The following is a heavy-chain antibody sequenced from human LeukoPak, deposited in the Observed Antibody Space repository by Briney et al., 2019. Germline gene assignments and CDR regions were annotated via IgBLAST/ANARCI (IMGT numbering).Heavy chain of an antibody. CDR1: GFTFRSYE. CDR2: ISSSGSTI. Sequence: GGSRKPSFLAPGFTFRSYEIIWFGQRPGKGLDGFPPISSSGSTIYYADFLRCRFTISRDNAKNSVYLQMNSLRAEDTAIYYCARASGVAVPAVYWGEGTLVTVSS. CDR3: ARASGVAVPAVY. V-gene: IGHV3-48*03. D-gene: IGHD6-19*01. J-gene: IGHJ4*02.